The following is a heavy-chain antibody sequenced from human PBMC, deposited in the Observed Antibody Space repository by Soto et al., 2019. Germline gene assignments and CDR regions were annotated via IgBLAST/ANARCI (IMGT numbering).Heavy chain of an antibody. J-gene: IGHJ4*02. CDR2: ISSSSSTI. CDR3: ARGPPWLCFY. D-gene: IGHD3-22*01. CDR1: GFTFSSYS. Sequence: RLSCAASGFTFSSYSMNWVRQAPGKGLEWVSYISSSSSTIYYADSVKGRFTISRDNAKNSLYLQMNSLRAEDTAVYYCARGPPWLCFYWGQGTLVTVPQ. V-gene: IGHV3-48*01.